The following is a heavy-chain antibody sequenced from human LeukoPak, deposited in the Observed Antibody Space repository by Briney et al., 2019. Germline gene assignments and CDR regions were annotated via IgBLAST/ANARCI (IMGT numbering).Heavy chain of an antibody. CDR1: GFTFSSYS. V-gene: IGHV3-21*01. D-gene: IGHD2-2*01. J-gene: IGHJ6*02. CDR3: ARSPCSSTSCWGDYYYGMDV. Sequence: TGVSLRLSCAASGFTFSSYSMNWVRQAPGKGLEWVSSISSSSSYIYYADSVKGRFTISRDNAKNSLYLQMNSLRAEDTAVYYCARSPCSSTSCWGDYYYGMDVWGQGTTVTVSS. CDR2: ISSSSSYI.